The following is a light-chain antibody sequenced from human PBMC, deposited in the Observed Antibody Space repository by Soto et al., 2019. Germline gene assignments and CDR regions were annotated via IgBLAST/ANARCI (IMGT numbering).Light chain of an antibody. CDR2: EVS. CDR3: CSYAGSSTFEWV. Sequence: QSALTQPASVSGSPGQSITISCTGTSSDVGSYNLVSWYQQHPGKAPKLMIYEVSTRPSGVSSRFSGSKSGNTASLTISGLQAEDEADYYCCSYAGSSTFEWVFGGGTKLTVL. J-gene: IGLJ3*02. V-gene: IGLV2-23*02. CDR1: SSDVGSYNL.